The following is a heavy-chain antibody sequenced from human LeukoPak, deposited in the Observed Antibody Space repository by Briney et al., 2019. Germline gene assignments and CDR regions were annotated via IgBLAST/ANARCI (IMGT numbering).Heavy chain of an antibody. CDR3: ARATVGARDAFDI. Sequence: SETLSLTCTVSGDSISSYYRSWIRQPAGKGLEWIGRIYTSGSTNYNPSLKSRVTMSVDTSKNQLSLKLSSVTAADTAVYFCARATVGARDAFDIWGQGTMVTVSS. D-gene: IGHD1-26*01. CDR1: GDSISSYY. V-gene: IGHV4-4*07. J-gene: IGHJ3*02. CDR2: IYTSGST.